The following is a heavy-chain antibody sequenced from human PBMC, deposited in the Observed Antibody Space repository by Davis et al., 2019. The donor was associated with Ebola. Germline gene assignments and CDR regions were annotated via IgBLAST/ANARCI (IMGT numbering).Heavy chain of an antibody. Sequence: GGFLRLSCAASGFTFSDYYMSWIRQAPGKGLEWVSYISSSSSYTNYADSVKGRFTISRDNAKNSLYLQMNSLRAEDTAVYYCTTGQYSYARGYWDQGTLVTVSS. J-gene: IGHJ4*02. D-gene: IGHD5-18*01. CDR1: GFTFSDYY. CDR2: ISSSSSYT. CDR3: TTGQYSYARGY. V-gene: IGHV3-11*06.